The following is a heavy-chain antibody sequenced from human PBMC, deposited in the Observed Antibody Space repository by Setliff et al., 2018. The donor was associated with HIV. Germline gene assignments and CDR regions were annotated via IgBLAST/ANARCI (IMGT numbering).Heavy chain of an antibody. CDR2: IFYTGTT. CDR3: ARGPLYCSGGNCYLYYFDY. J-gene: IGHJ4*02. V-gene: IGHV4-38-2*01. Sequence: SETLSLTCAVSGYSIRDNFFWGWVRQPPGKGLEWIGSIFYTGTTYYNPSLKSRVTISEDMSKNQFSLELSSVTAADTAVYFCARGPLYCSGGNCYLYYFDYWGQGTLVTVSS. D-gene: IGHD2-15*01. CDR1: GYSIRDNFF.